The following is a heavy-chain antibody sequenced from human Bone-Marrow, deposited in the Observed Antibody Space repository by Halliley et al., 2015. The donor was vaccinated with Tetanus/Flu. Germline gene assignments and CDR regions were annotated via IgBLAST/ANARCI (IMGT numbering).Heavy chain of an antibody. J-gene: IGHJ4*02. CDR1: GFTFSSYG. D-gene: IGHD6-6*01. CDR3: AKEGRNSYYYFDY. CDR2: ISYDGSNK. Sequence: SLRLSCAASGFTFSSYGMHWVRQAPGKGLEWVAVISYDGSNKYYADSVKGRFTISRDNFKNTLYLQMNSLRAEDTAVYYCAKEGRNSYYYFDYWGQGTLVTVSS. V-gene: IGHV3-30*18.